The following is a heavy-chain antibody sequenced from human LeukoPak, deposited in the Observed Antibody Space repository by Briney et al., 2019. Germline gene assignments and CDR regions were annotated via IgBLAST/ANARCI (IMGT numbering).Heavy chain of an antibody. CDR2: FTLYNGDT. CDR1: GYTFTDYG. CDR3: ASEKSGTKYFEF. V-gene: IGHV1-18*01. D-gene: IGHD1-1*01. J-gene: IGHJ4*02. Sequence: ASVKVSCKASGYTFTDYGVNWVRQAPGQGLEWMGWFTLYNGDTNYAQKFQGRVTMTRDTSTSTVYMELSSLRSEDTAVYYCASEKSGTKYFEFWGQGTLVTVSS.